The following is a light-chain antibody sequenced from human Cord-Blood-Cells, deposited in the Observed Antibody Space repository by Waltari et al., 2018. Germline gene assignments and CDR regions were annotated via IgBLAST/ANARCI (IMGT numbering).Light chain of an antibody. CDR2: AAS. V-gene: IGKV1-39*01. CDR1: QSISSY. CDR3: QQSYSTPWT. J-gene: IGKJ1*01. Sequence: DIQMTQSPSSLSASVGDRVTITCRASQSISSYLNWYQQKPGKAPKLLIYAASSLQSGVPSISSGSRSGTDVTLTISSLPPEYFATYYCQQSYSTPWTFGQGTKVEIK.